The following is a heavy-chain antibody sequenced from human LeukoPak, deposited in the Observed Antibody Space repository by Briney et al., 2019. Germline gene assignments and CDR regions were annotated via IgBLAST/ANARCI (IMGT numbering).Heavy chain of an antibody. CDR2: IIPIFGTA. CDR3: ARYVGNSPAFDI. D-gene: IGHD1-7*01. Sequence: ASVKVSCKASGGTFSSYAISWVRQAPGQGLEWVGGIIPIFGTANYAQKFQGRVTITADESTSTAYMELSSLRSEDTAVYYCARYVGNSPAFDIWGQGTMVTVSS. CDR1: GGTFSSYA. J-gene: IGHJ3*02. V-gene: IGHV1-69*13.